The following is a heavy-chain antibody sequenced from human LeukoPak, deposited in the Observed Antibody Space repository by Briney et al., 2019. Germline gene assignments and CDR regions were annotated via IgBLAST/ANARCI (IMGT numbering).Heavy chain of an antibody. Sequence: ASVKVCCKASGYTFTGYYMHWVRQAPGQGLEWMGWINPNSGGTNYAQKFQGRVTMTRDTSISTAYMELSRLRSDDTAVYYCARATQYYDFWSGTYYYYYMDVWGKGTTVTVSS. J-gene: IGHJ6*03. D-gene: IGHD3-3*01. CDR3: ARATQYYDFWSGTYYYYYMDV. CDR1: GYTFTGYY. V-gene: IGHV1-2*02. CDR2: INPNSGGT.